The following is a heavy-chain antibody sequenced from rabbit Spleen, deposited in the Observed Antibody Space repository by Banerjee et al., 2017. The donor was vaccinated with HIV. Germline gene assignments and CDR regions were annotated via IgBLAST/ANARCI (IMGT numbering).Heavy chain of an antibody. J-gene: IGHJ6*01. CDR3: ARDTSSSFSSYGMDL. D-gene: IGHD1-1*01. CDR2: IETGSSDFT. CDR1: GFSFSVGYY. V-gene: IGHV1S45*01. Sequence: QEQLVESGGGLVKPGGTLTLTCKASGFSFSVGYYMCWVRQAPGKGLEWIACIETGSSDFTYYASWAKGRFTISKTSSTTVTLQVTSLTAADTATYFCARDTSSSFSSYGMDLWGQGTLVTVS.